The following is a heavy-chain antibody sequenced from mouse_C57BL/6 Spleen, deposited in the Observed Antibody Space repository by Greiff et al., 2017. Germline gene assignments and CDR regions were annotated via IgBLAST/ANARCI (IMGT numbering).Heavy chain of an antibody. Sequence: QVQLQQPGAELVMPGASVKLSCKASGYTFTSYWMHWVKQRPGQGLEWIGEIDPSDSYTNYNQKFKGKATLTVDKSSSTAYMQLSSLTSEDSAVYYCARKSPYDYDGFAYWGQGTLVTVSA. CDR3: ARKSPYDYDGFAY. D-gene: IGHD2-4*01. V-gene: IGHV1-69*01. CDR1: GYTFTSYW. J-gene: IGHJ3*01. CDR2: IDPSDSYT.